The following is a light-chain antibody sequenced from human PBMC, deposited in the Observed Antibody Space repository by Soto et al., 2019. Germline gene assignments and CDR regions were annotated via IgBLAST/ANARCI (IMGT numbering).Light chain of an antibody. V-gene: IGLV2-14*01. J-gene: IGLJ3*02. CDR1: SSDVGGYNF. CDR2: EVT. CDR3: SSSTRQNTRV. Sequence: QSALTQPASVSGSPGQSITISCTGTSSDVGGYNFVSWYQQHPGKAPKLMIYEVTTRPSGVSSRFSGSKSGNTASLTISGLQTEDEADYFCSSSTRQNTRVFSGGTKLTVL.